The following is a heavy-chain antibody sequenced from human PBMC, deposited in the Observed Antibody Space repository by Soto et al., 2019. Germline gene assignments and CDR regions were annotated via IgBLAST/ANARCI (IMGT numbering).Heavy chain of an antibody. Sequence: PGGSLRLSCAASGFTFSNFAMNWVRQAPGKGLEWVSGISGRGGTTYYADSVQGRFTISRDNSKNTLYLQMNSLRAEDTALYYCAKRDTTSTSGAFDIWGQGTMVTVAS. CDR2: ISGRGGTT. CDR1: GFTFSNFA. CDR3: AKRDTTSTSGAFDI. V-gene: IGHV3-23*01. J-gene: IGHJ3*02. D-gene: IGHD6-19*01.